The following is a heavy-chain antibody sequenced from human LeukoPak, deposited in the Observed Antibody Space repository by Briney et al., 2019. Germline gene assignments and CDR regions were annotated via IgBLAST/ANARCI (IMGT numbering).Heavy chain of an antibody. CDR2: ISGSGGST. D-gene: IGHD3-22*01. V-gene: IGHV3-23*01. Sequence: EPGGSLRLSCAAPGFTFSSYAMSWVRQAPGKGLEWVSAISGSGGSTYYADSVKGRFTISRDNSKNTLYLQMNSLRAEDTAVYYCAKDQYDSGLFDYWGQGTLVTVSS. CDR3: AKDQYDSGLFDY. CDR1: GFTFSSYA. J-gene: IGHJ4*02.